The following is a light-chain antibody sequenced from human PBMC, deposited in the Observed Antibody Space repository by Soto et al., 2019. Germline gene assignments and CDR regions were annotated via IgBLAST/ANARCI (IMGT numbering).Light chain of an antibody. Sequence: EIVMTQSPATLSVSPGERATLSCRASQSVRSHLAWYQQKPGQAPRLLIFGESTRATGIPDRFTGSGSGTEFTRNISSLQAEDFAIYYCQQYNNWPLTFGGGTKVEIK. CDR3: QQYNNWPLT. CDR2: GES. J-gene: IGKJ4*01. V-gene: IGKV3-15*01. CDR1: QSVRSH.